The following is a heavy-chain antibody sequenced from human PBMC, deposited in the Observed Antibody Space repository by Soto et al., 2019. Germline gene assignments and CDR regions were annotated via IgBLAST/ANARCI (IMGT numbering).Heavy chain of an antibody. D-gene: IGHD6-6*01. CDR1: GYSFASYW. CDR2: IYPADSDT. V-gene: IGHV5-51*01. CDR3: ARTRSFHHGFYYDGMDV. Sequence: EVQLVQSGAEVKKPGESLKISCQGSGYSFASYWIGWVRQLPGKDLEWMGIIYPADSDTIYSPSFQGQVTISADKSLRTAYLQWTSLKASDTALYHCARTRSFHHGFYYDGMDVWGQGTTVTVSS. J-gene: IGHJ6*02.